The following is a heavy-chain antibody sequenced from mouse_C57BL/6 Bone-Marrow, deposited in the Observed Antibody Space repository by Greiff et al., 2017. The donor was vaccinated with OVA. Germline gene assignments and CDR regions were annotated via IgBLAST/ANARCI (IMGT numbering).Heavy chain of an antibody. Sequence: VQGVASGPGLVQPSQSLSITCTVSGFSLTSYGVHWVRQSPGKGLEWLGVIWRGGSTDYNAAFMSRLSITKDNSKSQVFFKMNSLQADDTAIYYCAKMRGRYYAMDYWGQGTSVTVSS. V-gene: IGHV2-5*01. CDR2: IWRGGST. J-gene: IGHJ4*01. CDR3: AKMRGRYYAMDY. CDR1: GFSLTSYG.